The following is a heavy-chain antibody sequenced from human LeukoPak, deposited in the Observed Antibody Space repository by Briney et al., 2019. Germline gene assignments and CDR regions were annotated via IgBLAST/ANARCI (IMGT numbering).Heavy chain of an antibody. D-gene: IGHD6-19*01. CDR3: ATYMRINGWYVHDY. Sequence: SETLSLTCSVSGVSISSYYWSWLRQPPGMGLEWIGVMHDSGTTFYNPSLKSRVTMSVDTSKKQFSLQLSSVTAADTAIYYCATYMRINGWYVHDYWGQGTLVTVSS. CDR1: GVSISSYY. V-gene: IGHV4-59*01. J-gene: IGHJ4*02. CDR2: MHDSGTT.